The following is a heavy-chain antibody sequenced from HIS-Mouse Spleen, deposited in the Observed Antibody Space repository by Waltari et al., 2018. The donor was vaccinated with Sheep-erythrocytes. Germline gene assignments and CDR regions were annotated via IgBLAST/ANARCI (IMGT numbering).Heavy chain of an antibody. V-gene: IGHV4-39*01. Sequence: QLQLQESGPGLVKPSETLSLPCTVSGGSISSSSHYWGWIRQPPGKGLEWIGSSYYSGNTYYNPSLKSRVTISVDTSKNQFSLKLSSVTAADTAVYYCARLYYYDSSGYYFDYWGQGTLVTVSS. CDR3: ARLYYYDSSGYYFDY. CDR2: SYYSGNT. CDR1: GGSISSSSHY. J-gene: IGHJ4*02. D-gene: IGHD3-22*01.